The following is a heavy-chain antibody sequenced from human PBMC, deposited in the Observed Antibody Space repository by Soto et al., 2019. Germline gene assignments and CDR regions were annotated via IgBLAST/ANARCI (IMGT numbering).Heavy chain of an antibody. CDR3: ARGQYSSSWYLVGPSVDYYYYGMDV. J-gene: IGHJ6*02. D-gene: IGHD6-13*01. V-gene: IGHV3-21*01. Sequence: GGSLRLSCAASGFTFSSYSMNWVRQAPGKGLEWVSSISSSSSYIYYADSVKGRFTISRDNAKNSLYLKMNSLRAEDTAVYYCARGQYSSSWYLVGPSVDYYYYGMDVWGQGTTVTVSS. CDR2: ISSSSSYI. CDR1: GFTFSSYS.